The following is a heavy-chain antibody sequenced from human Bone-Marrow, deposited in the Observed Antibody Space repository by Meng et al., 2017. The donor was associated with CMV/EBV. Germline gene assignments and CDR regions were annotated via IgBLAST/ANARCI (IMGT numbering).Heavy chain of an antibody. V-gene: IGHV3-66*02. CDR1: GGSFSGYY. CDR3: TRQAHYSLDWDC. D-gene: IGHD3/OR15-3a*01. CDR2: IFAAGNT. Sequence: GGSLRLSCAVYGGSFSGYYWSWIRQPPGKGLEWVSIIFAAGNTYYADSVKGRFTISRDSSKNTLYLQMNSLRAEDTAVYYCTRQAHYSLDWDCWGQGTLVTVSS. J-gene: IGHJ4*02.